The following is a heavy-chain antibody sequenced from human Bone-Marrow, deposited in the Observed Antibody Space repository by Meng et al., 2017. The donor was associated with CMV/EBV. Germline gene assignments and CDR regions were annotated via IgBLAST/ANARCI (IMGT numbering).Heavy chain of an antibody. CDR3: AKDGATRRVSYYGMDV. CDR1: GFTFGSYA. CDR2: TAYDGSNK. D-gene: IGHD6-6*01. J-gene: IGHJ6*02. V-gene: IGHV3-30*02. Sequence: GESLKTSCTASGFTFGSYAMHWVRQAPGKGLEWVAFTAYDGSNKYYADSVKGRFTISRDNSRKTLYLQMNSLRPEDTAVYYCAKDGATRRVSYYGMDVWGQGTTVTVSS.